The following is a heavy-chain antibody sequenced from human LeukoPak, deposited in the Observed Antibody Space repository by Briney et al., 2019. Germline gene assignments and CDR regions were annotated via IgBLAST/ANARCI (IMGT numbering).Heavy chain of an antibody. CDR2: IRYDGSNK. V-gene: IGHV3-30*02. CDR3: AKDPDGDYPYYFDY. J-gene: IGHJ4*02. D-gene: IGHD4-17*01. Sequence: GGSLRLSCEATGFIFSNYWMAWVRQAPGKGLEWVAFIRYDGSNKYYADSVKGRFTISRDNSKNTLYLQMNSLRAEDTAVYYCAKDPDGDYPYYFDYWGQGTLVTVSS. CDR1: GFIFSNYW.